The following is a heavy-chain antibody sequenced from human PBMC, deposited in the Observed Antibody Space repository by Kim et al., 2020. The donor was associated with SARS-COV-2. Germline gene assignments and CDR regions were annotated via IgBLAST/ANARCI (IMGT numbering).Heavy chain of an antibody. V-gene: IGHV5-51*01. CDR3: ATGPGVITNYYFEI. CDR2: IHPRDSDV. J-gene: IGHJ4*02. D-gene: IGHD3-16*02. Sequence: GESLKISCQASGSQVSTYWIGWVRQLPGKGLELMGVIHPRDSDVRYSQSFQGLVTISTDGSGAYLHLIALKASDTAFYYCATGPGVITNYYFEIWGQGTLVTVSS. CDR1: GSQVSTYW.